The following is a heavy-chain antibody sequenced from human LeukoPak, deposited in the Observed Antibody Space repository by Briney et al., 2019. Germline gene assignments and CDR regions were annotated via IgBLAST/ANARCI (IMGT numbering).Heavy chain of an antibody. Sequence: PSETLSLTCAVYGGSFSGYFWSWIRQPPGKGLEWIGEINHSGTTNYNPSLKSRVTISVDTSKNQFSLKLSSVTAADTAVYYCARLPSFDYWGQGTLVTVSS. CDR3: ARLPSFDY. J-gene: IGHJ4*02. V-gene: IGHV4-34*01. CDR2: INHSGTT. CDR1: GGSFSGYF.